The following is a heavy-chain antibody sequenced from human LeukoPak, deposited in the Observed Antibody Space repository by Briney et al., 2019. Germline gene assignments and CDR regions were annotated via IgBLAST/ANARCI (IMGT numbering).Heavy chain of an antibody. D-gene: IGHD4/OR15-4a*01. J-gene: IGHJ4*02. V-gene: IGHV3-7*01. CDR1: GFTFSSYW. CDR2: IKQDGSEK. Sequence: QAGGSLRLSCAASGFTFSSYWTSWVRQAPGKGLEWVANIKQDGSEKYYVDSVKGRFTISRDNAKNSLYLQMNSLRAEDTAVYYCARARGLTFDYWGQGTLVTVSS. CDR3: ARARGLTFDY.